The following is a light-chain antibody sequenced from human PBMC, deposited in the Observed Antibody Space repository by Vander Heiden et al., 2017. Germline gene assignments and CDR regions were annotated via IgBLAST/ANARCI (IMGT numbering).Light chain of an antibody. Sequence: DIQMTQSPSSLSASVGDRVTITCRASQSISSYLNWYQQKPGKAPKLLIYAASSLQSGVPSRFSGSASGTDFTLTISMLHPEDFATYYCQRSDGTPRTFGQGTRVEIK. J-gene: IGKJ1*01. CDR1: QSISSY. CDR2: AAS. CDR3: QRSDGTPRT. V-gene: IGKV1-39*01.